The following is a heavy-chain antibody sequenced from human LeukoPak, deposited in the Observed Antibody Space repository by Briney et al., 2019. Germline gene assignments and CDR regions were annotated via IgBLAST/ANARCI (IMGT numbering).Heavy chain of an antibody. CDR3: ANRGKYYFDY. Sequence: GGSLRLSCAASGFTFSSYGMHWVRQAPGKGLEWVAVISYDGSNKYYADSVKGRFTISRDNSKNTLYLLMNSLRAEDTAIYYCANRGKYYFDYWGQGTLVTVSS. D-gene: IGHD3-10*01. J-gene: IGHJ4*02. V-gene: IGHV3-30*18. CDR1: GFTFSSYG. CDR2: ISYDGSNK.